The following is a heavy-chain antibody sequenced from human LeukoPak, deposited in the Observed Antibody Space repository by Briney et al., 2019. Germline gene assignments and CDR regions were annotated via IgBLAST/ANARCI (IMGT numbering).Heavy chain of an antibody. CDR1: GDSVSSNSAA. J-gene: IGHJ3*02. CDR3: CHSLGGRTGAFDI. CDR2: TYYRSKWYN. D-gene: IGHD2-21*01. V-gene: IGHV6-1*01. Sequence: SQTLSLTCAISGDSVSSNSAAWNWTRQSPSRGLEWLGRTYYRSKWYNDYAVSVKSRITINPDTSKNQFSLQLDSVTPEDTAVYYCCHSLGGRTGAFDIWGRGTVVTVSS.